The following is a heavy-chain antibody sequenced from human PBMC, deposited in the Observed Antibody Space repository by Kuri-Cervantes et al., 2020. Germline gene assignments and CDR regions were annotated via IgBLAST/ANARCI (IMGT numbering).Heavy chain of an antibody. CDR2: IYTSGST. J-gene: IGHJ3*02. CDR1: GGPISSYY. CDR3: ARVRTLRYFDWFAHDAFDI. V-gene: IGHV4-4*07. Sequence: ESLKIPCTVPGGPISSYYWSWIRQPAGKGLEWLGRIYTSGSTSYNPSLKSRVTISVDTSKNQFSLKLSSVTAADTAVYYCARVRTLRYFDWFAHDAFDIWGQGTMVTVSS. D-gene: IGHD3-9*01.